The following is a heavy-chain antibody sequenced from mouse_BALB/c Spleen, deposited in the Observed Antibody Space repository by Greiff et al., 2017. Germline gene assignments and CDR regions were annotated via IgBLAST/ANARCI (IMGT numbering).Heavy chain of an antibody. D-gene: IGHD2-4*01. CDR1: GYSFTGYN. CDR3: ARLRGSTMIFAY. J-gene: IGHJ3*01. V-gene: IGHV1-39*01. CDR2: IDPYYGGT. Sequence: VHVKQSGPELEKPGASVKISCKASGYSFTGYNMNWVKQSNGKSLEWIGNIDPYYGGTSYNQKFKGKATLTVDKSSSTAYMQLKSLTSEDSAVYYCARLRGSTMIFAYWGQGTLVTVSA.